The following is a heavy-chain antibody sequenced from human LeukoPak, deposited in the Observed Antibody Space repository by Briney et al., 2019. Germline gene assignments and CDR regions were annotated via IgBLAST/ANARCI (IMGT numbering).Heavy chain of an antibody. V-gene: IGHV7-4-1*02. CDR1: GYSFNNFA. CDR2: MHTDTGNP. CDR3: ARKSSFDAFDI. Sequence: GASVKVSCKASGYSFNNFAMNWVRQAPGRGLEWMGWMHTDTGNPTYAQGFTGRFVFSLDTSVRTAYLQISSVQTEDTAVYYCARKSSFDAFDIWGQGTMVTVSS. D-gene: IGHD2/OR15-2a*01. J-gene: IGHJ3*02.